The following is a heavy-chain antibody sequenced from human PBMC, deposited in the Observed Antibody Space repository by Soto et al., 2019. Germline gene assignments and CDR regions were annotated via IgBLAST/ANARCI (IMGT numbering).Heavy chain of an antibody. CDR2: IIPIFGTA. CDR3: ARRSSGYHLYNWFDP. CDR1: GGTFSSYA. Sequence: QVQLVQSGAEVKKPGSSVKVSCKASGGTFSSYAISWVRQAPGQGLDWMGGIIPIFGTANYAQKFQGRVTITADESTSTAYMELSSLRSEDTAVYYCARRSSGYHLYNWFDPWGQGTLVTVSS. D-gene: IGHD3-3*01. J-gene: IGHJ5*02. V-gene: IGHV1-69*01.